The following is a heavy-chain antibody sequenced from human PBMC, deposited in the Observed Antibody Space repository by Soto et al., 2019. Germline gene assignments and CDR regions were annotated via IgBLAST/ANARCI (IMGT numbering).Heavy chain of an antibody. Sequence: TLSLTCAVSGGSISSGGYSWSWIRQPPGKGLEWIGYIYHSGSTYYNPSLKSRVTVSVDRSKNQFSLKLSSVTAADTAVYYCARGPPFHWGQGCLVTVSS. CDR1: GGSISSGGYS. J-gene: IGHJ4*02. CDR2: IYHSGST. D-gene: IGHD3-16*01. V-gene: IGHV4-30-2*01. CDR3: ARGPPFH.